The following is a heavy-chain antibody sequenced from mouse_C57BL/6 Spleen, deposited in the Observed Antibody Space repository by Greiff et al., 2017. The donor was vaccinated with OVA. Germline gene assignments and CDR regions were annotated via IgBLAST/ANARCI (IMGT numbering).Heavy chain of an antibody. D-gene: IGHD2-4*01. J-gene: IGHJ3*01. V-gene: IGHV1-69*01. CDR2: IDPSDSYT. CDR3: AFDYDVKFAY. CDR1: GYTFTSYW. Sequence: QVQLQQSGAELVMPGASVKLSCKASGYTFTSYWMHWVKQRPGQGLEWIGEIDPSDSYTNYNQKFKGKSTLTVDKSSSTAYMQLSSLTSEDSAVYYCAFDYDVKFAYWGQGTLVTVSA.